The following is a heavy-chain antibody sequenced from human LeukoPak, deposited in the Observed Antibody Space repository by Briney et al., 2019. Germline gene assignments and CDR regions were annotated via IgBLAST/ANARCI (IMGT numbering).Heavy chain of an antibody. CDR2: IYYSGST. V-gene: IGHV4-4*02. J-gene: IGHJ4*02. D-gene: IGHD4-23*01. CDR3: ARSYGGNSMVDY. CDR1: GGSISSNNW. Sequence: PSETLFLTCAVSGGSISSNNWWIWVRQPPGKGLEWIGYIYYSGSTNYNPSLKSRVTISVDTSKNQFSLKLSSVTAADTAVYYCARSYGGNSMVDYWGQGTLVTVSS.